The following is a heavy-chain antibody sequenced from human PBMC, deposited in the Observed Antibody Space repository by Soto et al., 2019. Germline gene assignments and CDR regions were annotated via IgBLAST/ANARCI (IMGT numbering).Heavy chain of an antibody. CDR1: GFTFSNYP. J-gene: IGHJ4*02. CDR2: IHTGGDKT. CDR3: AKKFYRQFDS. Sequence: EVQLLESGGALVQPGGSLRLSCAASGFTFSNYPMGWVRQAPGEGLEWVSAIHTGGDKTYYADSVKGRFTISRDNSGNTLYLQIHSLRGEDTATYYCAKKFYRQFDSWGQGTLLTVSS. V-gene: IGHV3-23*01.